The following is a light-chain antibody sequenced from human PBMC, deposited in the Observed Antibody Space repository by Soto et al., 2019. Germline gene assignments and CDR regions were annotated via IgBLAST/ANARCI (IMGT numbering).Light chain of an antibody. V-gene: IGKV3-11*01. CDR2: DAS. CDR1: QSISNY. Sequence: IVLTQYPATLALLSGATPTLPCRASQSISNYLAWYQQKPGHAPRLLIYDASNRAAGIPPWFSGSACGTDFSLTISSLEPEDSGVDYCEQRNDWVTFGEGTKVDIK. J-gene: IGKJ4*01. CDR3: EQRNDWVT.